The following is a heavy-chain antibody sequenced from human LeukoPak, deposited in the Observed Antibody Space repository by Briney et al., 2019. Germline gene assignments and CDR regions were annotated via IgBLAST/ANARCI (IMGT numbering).Heavy chain of an antibody. V-gene: IGHV4-34*01. Sequence: SETLSLTCAVYGGSFSGYYWSWIRQPPGKGLEWIGEINHSGSTNYNPSLKSRATISVDTSKNQFSLKLSSVTAADTAVYYCARRRYYYDSSGYHYAGTFDYWGQGTLVTVSS. CDR2: INHSGST. CDR1: GGSFSGYY. CDR3: ARRRYYYDSSGYHYAGTFDY. D-gene: IGHD3-22*01. J-gene: IGHJ4*02.